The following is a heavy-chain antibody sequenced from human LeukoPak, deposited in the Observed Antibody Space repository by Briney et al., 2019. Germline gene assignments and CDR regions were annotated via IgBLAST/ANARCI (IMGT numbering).Heavy chain of an antibody. J-gene: IGHJ6*03. V-gene: IGHV5-51*01. Sequence: GESLKISCKGSGYTFPIYWIAWVRQTPGKGLEWMGIIFPSDSDSRYSPSFRGQVTIIVDKSISTAYLEWRSLKASDTAMYYCAKIKGPGSIGYMDVSGEGNTVTVSS. D-gene: IGHD6-6*01. CDR3: AKIKGPGSIGYMDV. CDR1: GYTFPIYW. CDR2: IFPSDSDS.